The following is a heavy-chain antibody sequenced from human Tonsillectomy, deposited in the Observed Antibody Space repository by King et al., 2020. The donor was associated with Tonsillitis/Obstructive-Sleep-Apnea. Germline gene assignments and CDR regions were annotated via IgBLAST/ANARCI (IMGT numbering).Heavy chain of an antibody. D-gene: IGHD2-2*01. J-gene: IGHJ5*02. CDR2: INHSGST. V-gene: IGHV4-34*01. CDR3: ASGSSASPGGNWFDP. Sequence: VQLQQWGAGLLKPSETLSLTCAVYGGSFSGYYWSWLRQPPGKGLEWIGEINHSGSTNYNPSLKSRVTISVDTSKNQFSLKLSSVTAADTAVYYCASGSSASPGGNWFDPWGQGTLVTVSS. CDR1: GGSFSGYY.